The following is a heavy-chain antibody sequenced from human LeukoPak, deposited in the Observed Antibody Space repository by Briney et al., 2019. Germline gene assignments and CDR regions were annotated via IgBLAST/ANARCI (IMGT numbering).Heavy chain of an antibody. CDR3: ARSGGFLDY. CDR2: IYYSGST. D-gene: IGHD3-10*01. Sequence: SGTLSLTCTVSGGSISSSSYYWGWIRQPPGKGLEWIGSIYYSGSTYYNPSLKSRVTISVDTSKNQFSLKLSSVTAADTAVYYCARSGGFLDYWGQGTLVTVSS. CDR1: GGSISSSSYY. V-gene: IGHV4-39*01. J-gene: IGHJ4*02.